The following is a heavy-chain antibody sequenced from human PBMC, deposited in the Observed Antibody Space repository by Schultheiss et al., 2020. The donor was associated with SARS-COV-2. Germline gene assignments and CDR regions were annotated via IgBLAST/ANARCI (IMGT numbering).Heavy chain of an antibody. CDR1: GGSISSSSYY. J-gene: IGHJ4*02. V-gene: IGHV4-39*07. D-gene: IGHD2-2*01. CDR2: INHSGST. Sequence: SQTLSLTCTVSGGSISSSSYYWGWIRQPPGKGLEWIGEINHSGSTNYNPSLKSRVTISVDTSKNQLSLNLRSVTAADTAVYYCARSSYEYGSFDNWGQGALVTVSS. CDR3: ARSSYEYGSFDN.